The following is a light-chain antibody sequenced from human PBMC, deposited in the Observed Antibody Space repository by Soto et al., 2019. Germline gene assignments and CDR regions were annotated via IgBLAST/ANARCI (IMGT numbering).Light chain of an antibody. V-gene: IGKV3-20*01. CDR2: VAS. CDR1: QSVPNNF. CDR3: RHYCRPPGT. J-gene: IGKJ1*01. Sequence: EIVLTQSPGTLSLSLGERATLSCRASQSVPNNFLAWYQQKPGQAPRLLIYVASSRATGIPDRFSGSGSATDFTLTSSSLELEDSAVYHCRHYCRPPGTFGQGTKVEI.